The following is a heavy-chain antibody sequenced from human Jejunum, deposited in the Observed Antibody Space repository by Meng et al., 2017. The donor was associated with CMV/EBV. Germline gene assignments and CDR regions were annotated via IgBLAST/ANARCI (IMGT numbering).Heavy chain of an antibody. J-gene: IGHJ6*02. Sequence: SLSPSWAASGFTFSSHSMSWVRQAPGKGLEWVSAITGSGGSTYYADSVKGRFTISRDNSRNTLYLQMNSLRAEDTAVYYCAKLSDVWGQGTTVTVSS. CDR3: AKLSDV. CDR1: GFTFSSHS. V-gene: IGHV3-23*01. D-gene: IGHD5/OR15-5a*01. CDR2: ITGSGGST.